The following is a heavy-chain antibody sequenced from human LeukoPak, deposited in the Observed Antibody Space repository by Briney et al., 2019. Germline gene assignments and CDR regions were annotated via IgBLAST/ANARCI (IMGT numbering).Heavy chain of an antibody. V-gene: IGHV1-8*01. CDR3: ARLRPLYYYDSSGSILLDYLNY. Sequence: ASVKVSCKASGYTFTSYDINWVRQATGQGLEWMGWMNPNSCNTGYAQKFQGRVTMTRNTSISTAYMELSSLRSEDTAVYYCARLRPLYYYDSSGSILLDYLNYWGQGTLVTVSS. J-gene: IGHJ4*02. CDR2: MNPNSCNT. CDR1: GYTFTSYD. D-gene: IGHD3-22*01.